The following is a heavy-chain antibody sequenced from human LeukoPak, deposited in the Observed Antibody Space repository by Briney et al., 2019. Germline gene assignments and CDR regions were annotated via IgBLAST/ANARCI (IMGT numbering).Heavy chain of an antibody. Sequence: GGSLRLSCAVSGATFSTFWMHWVRQVPGKRPAWVSRTNPDGSRVDYADSVKGRFTISRDNARDTLYLQMSSLRVEDTAMYYCAFDFGGYSDTWGQGTLVTVSS. CDR3: AFDFGGYSDT. D-gene: IGHD3-10*01. J-gene: IGHJ5*02. CDR2: TNPDGSRV. V-gene: IGHV3-74*01. CDR1: GATFSTFW.